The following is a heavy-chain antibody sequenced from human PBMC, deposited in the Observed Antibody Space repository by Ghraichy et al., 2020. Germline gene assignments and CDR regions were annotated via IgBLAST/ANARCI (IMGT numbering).Heavy chain of an antibody. CDR3: ARVVAVLYYYYYYMDV. J-gene: IGHJ6*03. CDR2: IYHSGST. D-gene: IGHD3-10*01. V-gene: IGHV4-38-2*01. Sequence: LSLTCVVSGYSISSGYYWGWIRQPPGKGLEWIGSIYHSGSTYYNPSLKSRVTISVDTSKNQFSLKLSSVTAADTAVYYCARVVAVLYYYYYYMDVWGKGTTVTVSS. CDR1: GYSISSGYY.